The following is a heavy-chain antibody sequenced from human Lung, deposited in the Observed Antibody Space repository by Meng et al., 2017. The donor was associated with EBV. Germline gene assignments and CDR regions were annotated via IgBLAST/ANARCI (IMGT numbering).Heavy chain of an antibody. CDR1: GCNCCSYA. CDR2: IVPVFGTP. V-gene: IGHV1-69*01. CDR3: ASDPPEGGYGSFDF. Sequence: QVVLAEAVAEVKEPGASVKVSGKSSGCNCCSYAINWVRQAPGQGLEWMGGIVPVFGTPNYAQKFQDRVTISADDSTNTAYMELSSLRAEDTAVYFCASDPPEGGYGSFDFWGQGTLVTVSS. D-gene: IGHD6-19*01. J-gene: IGHJ4*02.